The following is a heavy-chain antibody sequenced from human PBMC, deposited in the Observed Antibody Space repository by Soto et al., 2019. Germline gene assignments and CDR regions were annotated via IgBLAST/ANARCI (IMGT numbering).Heavy chain of an antibody. Sequence: SETLSLTCTVSGGSISSSSYYWGWISQPPGKGLEWIGSIYYSGSTYYNPSLKSRVTISVDTSKNQFSLKLSSVTAADTAVYYCAVLTVKAPQIYYFDYWGQGTLVTVSS. CDR3: AVLTVKAPQIYYFDY. CDR1: GGSISSSSYY. CDR2: IYYSGST. V-gene: IGHV4-39*01. D-gene: IGHD4-4*01. J-gene: IGHJ4*02.